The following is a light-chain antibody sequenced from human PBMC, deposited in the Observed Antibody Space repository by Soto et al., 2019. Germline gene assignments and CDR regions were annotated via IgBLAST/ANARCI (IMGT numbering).Light chain of an antibody. CDR3: QEANSFSGT. CDR1: QGISSW. J-gene: IGKJ3*01. V-gene: IGKV1-12*01. Sequence: DIQMTQSPSSVSASVGDRVTITCRASQGISSWVAWYQQKPGTAPKLLIYAASSLQSGVPSRFSGSGSGTYFTLTISSLQPEDFGTYYCQEANSFSGTFGPGTKVDIK. CDR2: AAS.